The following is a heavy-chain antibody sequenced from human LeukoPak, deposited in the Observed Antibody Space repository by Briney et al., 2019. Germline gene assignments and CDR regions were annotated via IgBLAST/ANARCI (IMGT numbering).Heavy chain of an antibody. CDR1: GYTFTGYY. Sequence: ASVKVSCKASGYTFTGYYMHWVRQAPGQGLEWMGRINPNSGGTNYAQKFQGRVTMTRDTSISTAYMELSRLRSDDTAVYYCARGMESGRYDIFDYWGQGTLVTVSS. D-gene: IGHD2-15*01. J-gene: IGHJ4*02. CDR3: ARGMESGRYDIFDY. CDR2: INPNSGGT. V-gene: IGHV1-2*06.